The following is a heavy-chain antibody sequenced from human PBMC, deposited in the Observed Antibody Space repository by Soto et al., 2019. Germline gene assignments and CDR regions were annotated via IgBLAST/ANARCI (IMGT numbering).Heavy chain of an antibody. D-gene: IGHD2-2*02. J-gene: IGHJ4*02. CDR2: ISGSGGST. CDR3: AKGKGCSSTSCYRGPHLDY. CDR1: GFTFSSYA. V-gene: IGHV3-23*01. Sequence: GGSLRLSCAASGFTFSSYAMSWVRQAPGKGLEWVSAISGSGGSTYYADSVKGRFTTSRDNSKNTLYLQMSSLRAEDTAVYYCAKGKGCSSTSCYRGPHLDYWGQGTLVTVSS.